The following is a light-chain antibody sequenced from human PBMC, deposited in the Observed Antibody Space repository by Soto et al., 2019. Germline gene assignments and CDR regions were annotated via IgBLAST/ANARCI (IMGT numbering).Light chain of an antibody. J-gene: IGKJ4*01. CDR1: QSVGSY. Sequence: EIVLTQSPATLSLSPGDRATLSCRASQSVGSYLGWYQQRPGQAPRLLIYDASNRATGIPARFSGSGSGTDFTRTISSLEPEDFAVSYCQQRSDWPSTFGGGTKVEIK. V-gene: IGKV3-11*01. CDR3: QQRSDWPST. CDR2: DAS.